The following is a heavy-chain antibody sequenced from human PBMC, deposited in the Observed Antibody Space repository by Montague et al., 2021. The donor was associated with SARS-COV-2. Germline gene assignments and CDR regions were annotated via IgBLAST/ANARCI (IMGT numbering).Heavy chain of an antibody. J-gene: IGHJ4*02. Sequence: SETLSLTCTVSGGSISNSSYYWGWIRQPPGKGLEWIGSIYYTGSTSYNPSLKSRVTMSVDTSKNQFSLKLSSVTAADTAVYYCVRLRWSLTYFDYWGQGTMVTVSS. CDR3: VRLRWSLTYFDY. V-gene: IGHV4-39*01. D-gene: IGHD5-24*01. CDR2: IYYTGST. CDR1: GGSISNSSYY.